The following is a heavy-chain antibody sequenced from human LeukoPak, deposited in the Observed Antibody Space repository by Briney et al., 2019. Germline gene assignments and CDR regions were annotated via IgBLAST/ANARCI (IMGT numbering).Heavy chain of an antibody. CDR1: GDSISNSGYS. Sequence: SQTLSLTCSVSGDSISNSGYSWGWIRQPPGKGLEWIGGIYYSGSTHYNPSLKSRVTMSVDTSKNQFSLNLSSVTAADTAVYYCARPEHTWGQGTLVTVSS. CDR2: IYYSGST. D-gene: IGHD2-21*01. CDR3: ARPEHT. J-gene: IGHJ4*02. V-gene: IGHV4-39*01.